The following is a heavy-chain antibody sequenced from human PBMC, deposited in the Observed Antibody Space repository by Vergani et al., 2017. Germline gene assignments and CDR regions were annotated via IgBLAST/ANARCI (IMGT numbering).Heavy chain of an antibody. V-gene: IGHV3-7*01. CDR3: ARHGGSGWSLDY. Sequence: EVQLEESGGGLVLPGRSLRLSCVASGFTSAGYAMHWVRQAPGKGLEWVANIKQDESEKYYVDSVKGRFTISRDNAKHSLYLQMNSLRAEDTAVYYCARHGGSGWSLDYWGQGTLVTVSS. CDR1: GFTSAGYA. D-gene: IGHD6-19*01. J-gene: IGHJ4*02. CDR2: IKQDESEK.